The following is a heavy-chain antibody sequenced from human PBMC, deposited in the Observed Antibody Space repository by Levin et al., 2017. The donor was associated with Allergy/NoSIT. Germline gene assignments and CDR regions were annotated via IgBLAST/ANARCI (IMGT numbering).Heavy chain of an antibody. CDR1: FFPFLLSL. D-gene: IGHD5-18*01. CDR3: ARGRSDTYEGLMDY. Sequence: GGSLRLSFSSSFFPFLLSLLPFFLPSPLKGLVWVSRIFSDGSSTTYADSVKGRFSISRDNAKSTLYLQMNSLRVEDTAVYYCARGRSDTYEGLMDYRGQGTLVTVSS. J-gene: IGHJ4*02. CDR2: IFSDGSST. V-gene: IGHV3-74*03.